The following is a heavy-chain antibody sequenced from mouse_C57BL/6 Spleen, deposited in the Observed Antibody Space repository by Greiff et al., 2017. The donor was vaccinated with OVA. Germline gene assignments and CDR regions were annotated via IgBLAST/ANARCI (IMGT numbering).Heavy chain of an antibody. V-gene: IGHV1-50*01. J-gene: IGHJ3*01. D-gene: IGHD2-3*01. Sequence: QVQLQQPGAELVKPGASVKLSCKASGYTFTSYWMQWVKQRPGQGLEWIGEIDPSDSYTNYNQKFKGKATLTVDTSSSTASMQLSSLTSEDSAVYYCASLYDLGFAYWGQGTLVTVSA. CDR3: ASLYDLGFAY. CDR1: GYTFTSYW. CDR2: IDPSDSYT.